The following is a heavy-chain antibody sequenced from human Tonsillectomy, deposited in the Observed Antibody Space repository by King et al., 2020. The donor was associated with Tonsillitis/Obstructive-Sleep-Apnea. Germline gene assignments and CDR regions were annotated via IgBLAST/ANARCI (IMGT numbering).Heavy chain of an antibody. CDR3: AGDAALRPDY. CDR1: GYTFTTYA. D-gene: IGHD3-3*01. CDR2: INTDSGNP. Sequence: VQLVQSGSELKNPGASVKISCKGSGYTFTTYAVNWVRQAPGQGLEWVGWINTDSGNPTYGQGFTGRFVFSLDTSVPTAYLQITNLKAEDTAVYYCAGDAALRPDYWGQGTLVTVSS. J-gene: IGHJ4*02. V-gene: IGHV7-4-1*02.